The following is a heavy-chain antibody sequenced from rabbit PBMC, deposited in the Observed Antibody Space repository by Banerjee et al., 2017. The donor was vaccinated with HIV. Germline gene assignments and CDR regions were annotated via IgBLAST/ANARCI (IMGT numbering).Heavy chain of an antibody. J-gene: IGHJ4*01. CDR1: GFSFSSNYW. Sequence: QSLEESGGDLVKPGASLTLTCTASGFSFSSNYWLCWVRQAPGKGLEWIACIGAGKGSTYYATWAKGRFTISKTSSTTVTLQMTSLTAADTATYFCARDAGYAGSNLWGPGTLVTVS. CDR2: IGAGKGST. CDR3: ARDAGYAGSNL. D-gene: IGHD4-2*01. V-gene: IGHV1S40*01.